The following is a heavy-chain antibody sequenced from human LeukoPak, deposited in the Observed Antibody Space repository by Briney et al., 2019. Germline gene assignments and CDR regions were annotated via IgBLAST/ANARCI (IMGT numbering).Heavy chain of an antibody. CDR1: GGSFSGYY. V-gene: IGHV4-34*01. D-gene: IGHD3-16*02. CDR2: INHSGST. Sequence: SETLSLTCAVYGGSFSGYYWSWIRQPPGKGLEWIGEINHSGSTNYNPSLKSRVTISVDTSKNQFSLKLSSVTAADTAVYYCAIGESRIETPSYWGQGTLVTVSS. CDR3: AIGESRIETPSY. J-gene: IGHJ4*02.